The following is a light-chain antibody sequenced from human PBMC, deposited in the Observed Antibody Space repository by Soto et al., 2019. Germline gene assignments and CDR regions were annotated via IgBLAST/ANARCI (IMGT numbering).Light chain of an antibody. CDR1: QSVSRSF. V-gene: IGKV3-20*01. Sequence: EIVLTQSPGTLSLSPGERATLSCRASQSVSRSFLAWYQQKPGQAPRLLIYGASSRATGIPDRFSGSGSGTDFTLTISRREPEDVAVYYCHQYGNPPLTFGGGTKVEIK. CDR2: GAS. CDR3: HQYGNPPLT. J-gene: IGKJ4*01.